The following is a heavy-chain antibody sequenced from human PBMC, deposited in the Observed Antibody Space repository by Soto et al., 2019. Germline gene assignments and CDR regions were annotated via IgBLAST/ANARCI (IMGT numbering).Heavy chain of an antibody. CDR1: GYTLTELS. CDR2: FDPEDGET. J-gene: IGHJ4*02. V-gene: IGHV1-24*01. Sequence: ASVKVSCKVSGYTLTELSMHWVRQAPGKGLEWMGGFDPEDGETIYAQKFQGRVTMTEDTSTDTAYMELSSLRSEDTAVYYCATPLSYYDSSGYSHFGGFDYWGQGTLVTVSS. CDR3: ATPLSYYDSSGYSHFGGFDY. D-gene: IGHD3-22*01.